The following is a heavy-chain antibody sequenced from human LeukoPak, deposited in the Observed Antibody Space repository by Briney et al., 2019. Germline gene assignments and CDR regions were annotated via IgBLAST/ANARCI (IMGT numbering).Heavy chain of an antibody. CDR3: AAGGVTAPY. D-gene: IGHD2-21*02. J-gene: IGHJ4*02. Sequence: PSETLSLTCAVYGGSFSGYYWSWIRQPPGRGLEWIGEINHSGSTNYNPSLKSRVTISVDTSKNQFSLKLSSVTAADTAVYYCAAGGVTAPYWGQGTLVTVSS. CDR1: GGSFSGYY. CDR2: INHSGST. V-gene: IGHV4-34*01.